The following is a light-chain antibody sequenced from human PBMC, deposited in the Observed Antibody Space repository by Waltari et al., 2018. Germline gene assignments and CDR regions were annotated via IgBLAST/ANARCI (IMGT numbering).Light chain of an antibody. CDR3: QQYGSSLVT. J-gene: IGKJ4*01. CDR2: HAS. V-gene: IGKV3-20*01. CDR1: QKVSSSY. Sequence: EIVLTQSPATLSLSPVESATLSCRASQKVSSSYLAWYQQKPGRAPRLLIFHASNRATGIPDRFSGGGSGTDFTLTISRMEPEDFAVYYCQQYGSSLVTFGGGTKVEIK.